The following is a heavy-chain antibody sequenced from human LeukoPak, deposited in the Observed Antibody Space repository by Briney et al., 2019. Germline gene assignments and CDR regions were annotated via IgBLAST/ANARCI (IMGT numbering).Heavy chain of an antibody. Sequence: ASVKVSCKASGYTFTSYGISWVRQAPGQGLEWMGWISAYNGNTNYAQKLQGRVTMTTDTSTGTAYMELRSLRSDDTAVYYCARDQESTIFGSSFDPWGQGTLVTVSS. CDR1: GYTFTSYG. CDR3: ARDQESTIFGSSFDP. D-gene: IGHD3-3*01. J-gene: IGHJ5*02. CDR2: ISAYNGNT. V-gene: IGHV1-18*01.